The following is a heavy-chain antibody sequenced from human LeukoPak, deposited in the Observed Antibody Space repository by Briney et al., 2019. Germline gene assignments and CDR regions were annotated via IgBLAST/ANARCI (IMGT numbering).Heavy chain of an antibody. V-gene: IGHV3-48*03. D-gene: IGHD5-18*01. J-gene: IGHJ4*02. CDR3: ARVEWIQLWFVVDY. Sequence: SGRSLRLSCVASGFTFRSYEMNWVRQAPGKGLEWVSYISSSGSTIYYADSVKGRFTISRDNSKNSLYLQMNSLRAEDTAVYYCARVEWIQLWFVVDYWGQGTLVTVSS. CDR2: ISSSGSTI. CDR1: GFTFRSYE.